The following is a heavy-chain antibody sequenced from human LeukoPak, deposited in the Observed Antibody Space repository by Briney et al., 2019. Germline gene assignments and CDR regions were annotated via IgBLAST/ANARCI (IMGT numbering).Heavy chain of an antibody. V-gene: IGHV7-4-1*02. J-gene: IGHJ5*02. CDR1: GYSFTSYG. CDR3: ARDTWFDP. CDR2: INTNTGNP. Sequence: ASVKVSCKACGYSFTSYGITWVRQAPGQGLEWMGWINTNTGNPTYAQGFTGRFVFSLDTSVSTAYLQISSLKAEDTAVYYCARDTWFDPWGQGTLVTVSS.